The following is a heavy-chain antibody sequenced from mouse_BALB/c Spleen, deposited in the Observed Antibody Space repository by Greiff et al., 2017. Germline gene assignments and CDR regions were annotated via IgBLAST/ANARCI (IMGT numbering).Heavy chain of an antibody. J-gene: IGHJ4*01. V-gene: IGHV7-3*02. CDR1: GFTFTDYY. CDR3: ARDHPDSPYAMDY. Sequence: EVMLVESGGGLVQPGGSLRLSCATSGFTFTDYYMSWVRQPPGKALEWLGFIRNKANGYTTEYSASVKGRFTISRDNSQSILYLQMNTLRAEDSATYDCARDHPDSPYAMDYWGQGTSVTVSS. CDR2: IRNKANGYTT.